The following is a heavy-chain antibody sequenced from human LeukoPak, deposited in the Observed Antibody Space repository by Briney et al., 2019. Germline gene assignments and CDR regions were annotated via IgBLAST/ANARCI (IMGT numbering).Heavy chain of an antibody. CDR3: TRVGYIDEGIDY. CDR2: ISGSGGST. Sequence: GGSLRLSCAASGFTFSSYAMSWVRQAPGKGLEWVSAISGSGGSTYYADSVKGRFTISRDNAKNSLYLQMNSLRAEDTAIYYCTRVGYIDEGIDYWGQGTLVTVSS. V-gene: IGHV3-23*01. D-gene: IGHD5-24*01. J-gene: IGHJ4*02. CDR1: GFTFSSYA.